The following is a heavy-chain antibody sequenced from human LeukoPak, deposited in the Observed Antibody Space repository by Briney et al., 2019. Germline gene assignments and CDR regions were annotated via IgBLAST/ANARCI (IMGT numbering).Heavy chain of an antibody. CDR3: ATLQLRHCSRTSCANEFDY. Sequence: PSETLSLTCTVSGGSISSYYWSWIRQPPGKGLEWIGYIYYSGSINYNPSLKSRVIISVDKSKNQFSLKLTSVTAADTAVYYCATLQLRHCSRTSCANEFDYWGQGTLVAVSS. V-gene: IGHV4-59*01. D-gene: IGHD2-2*01. J-gene: IGHJ4*02. CDR2: IYYSGSI. CDR1: GGSISSYY.